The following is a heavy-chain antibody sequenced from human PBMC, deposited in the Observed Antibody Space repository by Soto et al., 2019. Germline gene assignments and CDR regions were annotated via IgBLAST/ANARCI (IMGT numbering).Heavy chain of an antibody. CDR1: GGSINSSDW. D-gene: IGHD6-13*01. V-gene: IGHV4-4*02. CDR2: IYHSGTT. Sequence: QVQLQASGPGLVKPSGTLSLTCAVSGGSINSSDWWSWVRQPPGKGLEWIGEIYHSGTTNYNPSLESRVTISADKSKTQFSLKLSSVTAAEAAGYFCRSSTCKSGLCWDFDPWGRGTLVTVSS. J-gene: IGHJ2*01. CDR3: RSSTCKSGLCWDFDP.